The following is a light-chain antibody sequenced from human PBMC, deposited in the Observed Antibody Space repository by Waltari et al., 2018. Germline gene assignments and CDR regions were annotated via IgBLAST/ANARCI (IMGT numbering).Light chain of an antibody. V-gene: IGLV4-69*01. Sequence: QLVLTQSPSASASLGASVKLTCTLSSRHSNYAIAWHQPQPKKGPRYLMKLNSDGSHTRGDGIPDRFSGSSSGAERFLTISRLQSEDEADYYCQTWDTDNHVVFGGGTKLIVL. CDR3: QTWDTDNHVV. J-gene: IGLJ2*01. CDR1: SRHSNYA. CDR2: LNSDGSH.